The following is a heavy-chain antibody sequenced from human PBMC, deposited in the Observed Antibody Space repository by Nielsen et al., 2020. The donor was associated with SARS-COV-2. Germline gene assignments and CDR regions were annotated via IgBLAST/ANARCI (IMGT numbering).Heavy chain of an antibody. CDR2: ISSSSSTI. V-gene: IGHV3-48*04. CDR1: GFTFSSYS. Sequence: GESLKISCAASGFTFSSYSMNWVRQAPGKGLEWVSYISSSSSTIYYADSVKGRFTISRDNAKNSLYLQMNSLRAEDTALYHCARDLDSGYDYWFDPWGQGTLVTVSS. D-gene: IGHD5-12*01. CDR3: ARDLDSGYDYWFDP. J-gene: IGHJ5*02.